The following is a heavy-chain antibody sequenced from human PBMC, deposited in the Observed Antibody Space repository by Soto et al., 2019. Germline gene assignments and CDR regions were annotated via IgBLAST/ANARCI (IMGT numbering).Heavy chain of an antibody. CDR1: GESISGTIYY. Sequence: SETLSLTCIVSGESISGTIYYWCWIRHPPGKGLEWIGSIYYSGSTYYNPSLKSRVTISVDTSKNHFSLKLTSVTAADTAVYYCARPGGSGWFYFDSWGQGSQVTVSS. D-gene: IGHD6-13*01. V-gene: IGHV4-39*02. CDR3: ARPGGSGWFYFDS. J-gene: IGHJ4*02. CDR2: IYYSGST.